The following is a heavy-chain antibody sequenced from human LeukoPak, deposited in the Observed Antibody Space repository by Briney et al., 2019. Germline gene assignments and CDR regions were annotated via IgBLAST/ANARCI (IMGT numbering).Heavy chain of an antibody. J-gene: IGHJ5*02. CDR2: IYPGDSDT. CDR3: ARRKACSGGSCYKNWFDP. Sequence: GESLKISCKGSGYSFTSYWIGWVRQMPGKGLEWMGIIYPGDSDTRYSPSFQGQVTISADKSISTAYLLWSSLKASDTAMYYCARRKACSGGSCYKNWFDPWGQGTLVTVSS. CDR1: GYSFTSYW. V-gene: IGHV5-51*01. D-gene: IGHD2-15*01.